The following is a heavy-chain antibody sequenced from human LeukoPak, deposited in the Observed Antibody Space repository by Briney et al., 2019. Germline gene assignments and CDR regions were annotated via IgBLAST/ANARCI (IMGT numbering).Heavy chain of an antibody. Sequence: KSGGSLRLSCAASGFSFSNAWMSWVRQAPGKGLEWVGRIKSKTTGGTTDFAAPVKGRFIISRDDSKNTLYLQMNSLKIEDTAVYYCTTCTGGSCYSDYWGQGTLVTVSS. J-gene: IGHJ4*02. V-gene: IGHV3-15*01. CDR1: GFSFSNAW. D-gene: IGHD2-15*01. CDR3: TTCTGGSCYSDY. CDR2: IKSKTTGGTT.